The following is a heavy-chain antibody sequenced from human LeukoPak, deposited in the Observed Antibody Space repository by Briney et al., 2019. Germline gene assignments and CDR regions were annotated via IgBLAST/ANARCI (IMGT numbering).Heavy chain of an antibody. CDR2: IYPGDSDT. J-gene: IGHJ4*02. CDR1: GYSFSRYC. CDR3: ARRAYCGGDCYLDY. D-gene: IGHD2-21*02. V-gene: IGHV5-51*01. Sequence: GVSLQISCRGPGYSFSRYCIGCVRQRTGKGMEWMGMIYPGDSDTRYSPSFQGQVTISADKSISTAYLQWSSLKASDTAMYYCARRAYCGGDCYLDYWGQGTLVTVSS.